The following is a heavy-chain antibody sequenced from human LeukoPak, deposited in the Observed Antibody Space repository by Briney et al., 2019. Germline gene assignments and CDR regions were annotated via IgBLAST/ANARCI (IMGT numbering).Heavy chain of an antibody. D-gene: IGHD3-3*01. CDR1: GFTFSSYA. V-gene: IGHV3-30*04. Sequence: GGSLRLSCAASGFTFSSYAMHWVRQAPGKGLEWVAVISYDGSNKYYADSVKGRFTISRDNSKNTLYLQMNSLRAEDTAVYYCARGTYYDFWSGYYRPIDAFDIWGQGTMVTVSS. CDR2: ISYDGSNK. CDR3: ARGTYYDFWSGYYRPIDAFDI. J-gene: IGHJ3*02.